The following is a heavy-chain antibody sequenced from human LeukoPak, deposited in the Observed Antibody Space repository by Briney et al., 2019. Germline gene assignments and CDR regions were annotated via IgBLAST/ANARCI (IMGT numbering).Heavy chain of an antibody. CDR3: ARGDCSTISCPFDP. J-gene: IGHJ5*02. Sequence: ASVKVSCKASGYTFTGYYIHWVRQAPGQGLEWMGWISPNSGGTKYAQNFQGRVTMTRDTSISTAYMELNRLRSDDTAVYYCARGDCSTISCPFDPWGQGTLSPSPQ. D-gene: IGHD2-2*01. CDR2: ISPNSGGT. CDR1: GYTFTGYY. V-gene: IGHV1-2*02.